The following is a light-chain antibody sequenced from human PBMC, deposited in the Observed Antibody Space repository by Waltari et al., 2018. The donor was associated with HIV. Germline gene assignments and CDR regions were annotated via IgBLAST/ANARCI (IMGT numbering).Light chain of an antibody. Sequence: SYELTQPPSVSVSPGQTARITCSGDALPQQYASWYQQKPGQAPVLVIYKDSERPSGIPERFSGSSSGTTVTLTISGVQAEDEADYYCQSADSSGTVVFGGGTKLTVL. J-gene: IGLJ2*01. CDR2: KDS. CDR3: QSADSSGTVV. CDR1: ALPQQY. V-gene: IGLV3-25*03.